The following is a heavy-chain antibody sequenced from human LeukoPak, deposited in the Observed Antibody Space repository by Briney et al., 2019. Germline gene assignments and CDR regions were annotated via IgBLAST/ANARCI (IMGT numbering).Heavy chain of an antibody. V-gene: IGHV3-30*02. CDR2: IRNDGSNK. CDR1: GFTFSSYG. CDR3: ARAFTPGIRKALWIGDSL. J-gene: IGHJ4*02. Sequence: GGSLRLSCAASGFTFSSYGMHWVRQAPGKGLEWVAYIRNDGSNKYYTDSVRGRFTISKDTSKNTLSLQMNSLRSDDSGVYYCARAFTPGIRKALWIGDSLWDQGTLVTVSS. D-gene: IGHD3-10*01.